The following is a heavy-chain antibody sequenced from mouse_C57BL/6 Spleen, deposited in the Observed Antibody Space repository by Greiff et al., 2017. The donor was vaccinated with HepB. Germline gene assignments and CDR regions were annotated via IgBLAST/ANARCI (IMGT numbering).Heavy chain of an antibody. Sequence: EVQLVESGPGLMKPSQSLSLTCSVTGYSITSGYYWNWIRQFPGNKLEWMGYISYDGSNNYNPSLKNRISITRDTSKNQFFLKLNSVTTEDTATYYCARGRPYDYDEYFDVWGTGTTVTVSS. CDR2: ISYDGSN. V-gene: IGHV3-6*01. CDR1: GYSITSGYY. CDR3: ARGRPYDYDEYFDV. D-gene: IGHD2-4*01. J-gene: IGHJ1*03.